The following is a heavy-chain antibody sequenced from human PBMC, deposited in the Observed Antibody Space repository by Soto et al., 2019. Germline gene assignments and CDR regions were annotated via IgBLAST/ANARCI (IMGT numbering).Heavy chain of an antibody. CDR2: ISGSGDST. Sequence: EVQLFESGGGLVQPGGSLRGSCAASGFTVSNYAMNWVRQAPGKGLEWVSAISGSGDSTYYADSGKGRFTISRATSKKPMYLQMALLRAEDTAVYYCARKQKDESCTGSTCSHFDYWVQGTLVTVS. CDR1: GFTVSNYA. D-gene: IGHD2-8*02. J-gene: IGHJ4*02. CDR3: ARKQKDESCTGSTCSHFDY. V-gene: IGHV3-23*01.